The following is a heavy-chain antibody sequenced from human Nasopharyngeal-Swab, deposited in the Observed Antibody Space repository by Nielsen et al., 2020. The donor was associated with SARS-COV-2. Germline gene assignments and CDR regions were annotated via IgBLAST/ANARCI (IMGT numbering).Heavy chain of an antibody. CDR2: IHHSGSS. CDR1: GGSFSGYQ. CDR3: SRVLRIRWGRRSDFFDA. V-gene: IGHV4-34*01. Sequence: SETLSLTCAVYGGSFSGYQWNWVRQPPGKGLEWIGEIHHSGSSNYNPALKSRVTIAIDTSKNQFSLRLSSVTAADTAVYYCSRVLRIRWGRRSDFFDAWGQGTPVTVSS. J-gene: IGHJ4*02. D-gene: IGHD7-27*01.